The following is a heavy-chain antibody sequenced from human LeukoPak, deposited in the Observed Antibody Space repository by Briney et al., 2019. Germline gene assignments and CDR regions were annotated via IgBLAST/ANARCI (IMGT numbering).Heavy chain of an antibody. Sequence: RGSLRLSCAASGFTFSSYEMNWVRQAPGKGLEWVSYISSSGSTIYYADSVKGRFTISRDNAKNSLYLQMNSLRAEDTAVYYCARDRSGYDYYYYYYMDVWGKGTTVTVSS. D-gene: IGHD5-12*01. CDR2: ISSSGSTI. CDR1: GFTFSSYE. J-gene: IGHJ6*03. V-gene: IGHV3-48*03. CDR3: ARDRSGYDYYYYYYMDV.